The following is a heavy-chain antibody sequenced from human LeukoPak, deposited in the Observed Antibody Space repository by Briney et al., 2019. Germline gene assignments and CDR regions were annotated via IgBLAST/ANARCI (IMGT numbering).Heavy chain of an antibody. J-gene: IGHJ4*02. Sequence: PSETLSLTCAVSGYSISSGYYWGWIRQPPGKGLEWIGSIYHSGSTYCNPSLKSRVTISVDTSKNQFSLKLSSVTAADTAVYYCARDSRYYDSSGYYYWTGWGQGTLVTVSS. D-gene: IGHD3-22*01. CDR3: ARDSRYYDSSGYYYWTG. CDR2: IYHSGST. V-gene: IGHV4-38-2*02. CDR1: GYSISSGYY.